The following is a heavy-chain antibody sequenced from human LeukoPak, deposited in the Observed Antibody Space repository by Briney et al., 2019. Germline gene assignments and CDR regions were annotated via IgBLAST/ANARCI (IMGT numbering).Heavy chain of an antibody. CDR3: ARDREWFDP. V-gene: IGHV1-69*04. Sequence: ASVKVSCKASGYTFTGYYMHWVRQAPGQGLEWMGRIIPILGIANYAQKFQGRVTITADKSTSTAYMELSSLRSEDTAVYYCARDREWFDPWGQGTLVTVSS. J-gene: IGHJ5*02. CDR2: IIPILGIA. CDR1: GYTFTGYY.